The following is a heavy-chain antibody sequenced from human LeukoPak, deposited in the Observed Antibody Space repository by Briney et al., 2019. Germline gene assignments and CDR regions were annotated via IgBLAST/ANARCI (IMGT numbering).Heavy chain of an antibody. CDR3: AADPFGYYYYGMDV. D-gene: IGHD3-3*01. CDR2: IVVGSGNT. V-gene: IGHV1-58*02. J-gene: IGHJ6*02. Sequence: SVKVSCKASGFTFTSSAMQWVRQARGQRLEWIGWIVVGSGNTNYAQKFQERVTITRDMSTSTAYMELSSLRSEDTAVYYCAADPFGYYYYGMDVWGQGTTVTVSS. CDR1: GFTFTSSA.